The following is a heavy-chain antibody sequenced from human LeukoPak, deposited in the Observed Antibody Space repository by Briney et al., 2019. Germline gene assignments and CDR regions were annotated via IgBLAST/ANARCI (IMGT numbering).Heavy chain of an antibody. J-gene: IGHJ4*02. V-gene: IGHV3-23*01. CDR2: ISGSGGGT. CDR1: GFTFSSYA. CDR3: AKAGIWFGDLLSHFDY. D-gene: IGHD3-10*01. Sequence: PGGSLRLSCAASGFTFSSYAMSWVRQTPGKGLEWVSSISGSGGGTDYADSVKGRFTISRDNSKNTLYLQMNSLRAGDTAVYYCAKAGIWFGDLLSHFDYWGQGALVTVSS.